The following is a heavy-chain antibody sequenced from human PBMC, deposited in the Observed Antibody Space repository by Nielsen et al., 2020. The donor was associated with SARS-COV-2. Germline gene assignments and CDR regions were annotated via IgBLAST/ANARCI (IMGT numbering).Heavy chain of an antibody. Sequence: GESLKISCAASGFTFSSYSMNWVRQAPGKGLEWVSSISSSSSYIYYADSVKGRFTISRDNAKNSLYLQMNSLRAEDTAVYYCARDNIASGSYGMDVWGKGTTVIVSS. V-gene: IGHV3-21*01. CDR1: GFTFSSYS. CDR3: ARDNIASGSYGMDV. CDR2: ISSSSSYI. D-gene: IGHD3-10*01. J-gene: IGHJ6*04.